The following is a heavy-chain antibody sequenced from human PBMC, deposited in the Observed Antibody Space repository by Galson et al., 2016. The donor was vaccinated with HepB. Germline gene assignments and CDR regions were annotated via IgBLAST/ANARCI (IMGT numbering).Heavy chain of an antibody. CDR2: MSKSGYNI. CDR3: GPEVGF. V-gene: IGHV3-21*01. Sequence: SLRLSCAASGFSFSTYTMTWVRQAPGKGLEWVSSMSKSGYNIYYADSVRGRFTISRDNAKNLLFLQMTSVSVDDTAVYYCGPEVGFWGQGTLVTVSS. CDR1: GFSFSTYT. D-gene: IGHD6-25*01. J-gene: IGHJ4*02.